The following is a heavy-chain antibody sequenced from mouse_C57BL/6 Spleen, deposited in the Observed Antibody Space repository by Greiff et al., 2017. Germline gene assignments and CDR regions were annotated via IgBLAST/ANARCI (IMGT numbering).Heavy chain of an antibody. D-gene: IGHD4-1*01. V-gene: IGHV5-6*01. J-gene: IGHJ4*01. CDR1: GFTFSSYG. CDR2: ISIGGSYT. CDR3: ARRLGYAMDY. Sequence: EVQGVESGGDLVKPGGSLKLSCAASGFTFSSYGMSWVSQTQDKRLEWVATISIGGSYTYYPDSVKGRFTISRDNAKNTLYLQMSSRKSEDTAMYYCARRLGYAMDYWGQGTSGTVSS.